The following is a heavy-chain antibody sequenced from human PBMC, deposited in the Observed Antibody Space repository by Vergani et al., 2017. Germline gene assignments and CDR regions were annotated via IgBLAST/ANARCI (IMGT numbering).Heavy chain of an antibody. CDR3: ARHTTYTDS. CDR2: IYPADSDT. J-gene: IGHJ5*02. CDR1: EYSFGNYW. D-gene: IGHD1-1*01. Sequence: EVELVQSGPEMRKPGESLKISCKGSEYSFGNYWIGWVRQMPGKGLEWMGIIYPADSDTSYSPSFQGQVTISADKSISTAFLQWDSLKASDTALYYCARHTTYTDSWGQGTLVTVPS. V-gene: IGHV5-51*01.